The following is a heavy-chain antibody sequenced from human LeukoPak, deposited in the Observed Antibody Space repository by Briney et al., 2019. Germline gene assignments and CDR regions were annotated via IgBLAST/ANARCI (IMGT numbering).Heavy chain of an antibody. CDR2: ISANGGST. Sequence: GSSLRLPHSASGFIISNYAMQWVRQAPGKGLEYVSAISANGGSTYYADSVKGRFTISRDNSKNTLYLQMSSLRAEDTAMYQCVKDLYKEDSASWYFFHYWGQGTLVTVSS. CDR1: GFIISNYA. CDR3: VKDLYKEDSASWYFFHY. J-gene: IGHJ4*02. V-gene: IGHV3-64D*06. D-gene: IGHD6-13*01.